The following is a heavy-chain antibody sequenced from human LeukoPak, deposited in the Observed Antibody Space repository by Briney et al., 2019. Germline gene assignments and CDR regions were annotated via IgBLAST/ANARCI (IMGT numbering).Heavy chain of an antibody. D-gene: IGHD3-3*01. Sequence: ASVKVSCKASGYTLTSYGISWVRQAPGQGLEWMGWISAYNGNTNYAQKLQGRVTMTTDTSTSTAYMELRSLRSDDTAVYYCARVRGFLYYYYYYMDVWGKGSTVTVSS. V-gene: IGHV1-18*01. CDR2: ISAYNGNT. CDR3: ARVRGFLYYYYYYMDV. J-gene: IGHJ6*03. CDR1: GYTLTSYG.